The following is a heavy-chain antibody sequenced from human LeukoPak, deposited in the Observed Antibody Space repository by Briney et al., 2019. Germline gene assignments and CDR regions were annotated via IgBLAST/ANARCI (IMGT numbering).Heavy chain of an antibody. CDR2: INPNSGGA. Sequence: DSVKVSCKTSGYTFTDYFVHWVRQAPGQGLEWMGWINPNSGGAEYAQKFLGRVTMTRDTSISTAYMEPSRLRSDDTAVYFCAREYYYDSSGYSVDYYYYGMDVWGQGTTVTVSS. V-gene: IGHV1-2*02. CDR1: GYTFTDYF. CDR3: AREYYYDSSGYSVDYYYYGMDV. D-gene: IGHD3-22*01. J-gene: IGHJ6*02.